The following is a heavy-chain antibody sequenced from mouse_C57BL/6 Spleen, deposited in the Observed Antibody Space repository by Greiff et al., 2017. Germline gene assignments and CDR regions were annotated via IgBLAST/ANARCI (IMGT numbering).Heavy chain of an antibody. J-gene: IGHJ2*01. CDR1: GYTFTDYY. D-gene: IGHD3-3*01. CDR2: INPNNGGT. CDR3: ARRAVDY. V-gene: IGHV1-26*01. Sequence: VQLQQSGPELVKPGASVKISCKASGYTFTDYYMNWVKQSHGKSLEWIGDINPNNGGTSYNQKFKGKATLTVDKSSSTAYMELRSLTSEDSAVYYCARRAVDYWGQGTTLTVSS.